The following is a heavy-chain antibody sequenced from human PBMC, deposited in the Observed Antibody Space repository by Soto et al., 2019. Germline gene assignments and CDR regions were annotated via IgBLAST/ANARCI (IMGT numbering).Heavy chain of an antibody. CDR2: IYYSRTT. Sequence: SETLSLTRTVSGGYTSSHTYYWSWIRQHLGKALEWVGYIYYSRTTYYNPSLKSRVTISVYTSKNQFSLKLSSVTAADTAVYYCASLGRLVTYSYFGMDVWGLGTTVIVS. CDR1: GGYTSSHTYY. V-gene: IGHV4-31*02. J-gene: IGHJ6*02. D-gene: IGHD2-21*02. CDR3: ASLGRLVTYSYFGMDV.